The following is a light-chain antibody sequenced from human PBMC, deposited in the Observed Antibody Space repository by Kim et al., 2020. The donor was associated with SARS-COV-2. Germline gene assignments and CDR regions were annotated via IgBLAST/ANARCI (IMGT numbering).Light chain of an antibody. CDR1: SSDVGGYNY. V-gene: IGLV2-14*03. Sequence: GQSITISCTGTSSDVGGYNYVSWYQQHPGKAPKLMIYYVSNRPSGVSNRFSGSKSGNTASLTISGLQAEDEADYYCSSYTSSSTLVFGGGTKLTVL. CDR2: YVS. J-gene: IGLJ2*01. CDR3: SSYTSSSTLV.